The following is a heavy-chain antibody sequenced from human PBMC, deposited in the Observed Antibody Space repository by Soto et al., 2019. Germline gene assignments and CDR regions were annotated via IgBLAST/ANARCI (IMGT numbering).Heavy chain of an antibody. D-gene: IGHD6-13*01. CDR3: ARAYSSSWPLFDY. CDR2: IIPILGIA. CDR1: GGTFSSNT. Sequence: ASVKVSCTACGGTFSSNTISWVRQAPGQGLEWMGRIIPILGIANYAQKFQGRVTITADKSTSTAYMELSSLRSEDTAVYYCARAYSSSWPLFDYWGQGTLVTVSS. V-gene: IGHV1-69*02. J-gene: IGHJ4*02.